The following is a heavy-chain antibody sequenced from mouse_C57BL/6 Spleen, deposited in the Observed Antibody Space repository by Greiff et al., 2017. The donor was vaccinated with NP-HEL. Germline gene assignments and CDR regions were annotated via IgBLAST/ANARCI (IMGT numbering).Heavy chain of an antibody. V-gene: IGHV1-19*01. D-gene: IGHD1-1*01. Sequence: EVQVVESGPVLVKPGASVKMSCKASGYTFTDYYMNWVKQSHGKSLEWIGVINPYNGGTSYNQKFKGKATLTVDKSSSTAYMELNSLTSEDSAVYYCIITTVVAPYAMDYWGQGTSVTVSS. CDR1: GYTFTDYY. J-gene: IGHJ4*01. CDR3: IITTVVAPYAMDY. CDR2: INPYNGGT.